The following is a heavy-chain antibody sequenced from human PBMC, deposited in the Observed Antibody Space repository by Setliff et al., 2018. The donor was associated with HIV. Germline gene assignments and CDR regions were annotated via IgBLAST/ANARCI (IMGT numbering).Heavy chain of an antibody. CDR3: ARDRIPSKWLLESDY. V-gene: IGHV1-2*02. CDR1: GYTFTGYY. J-gene: IGHJ4*02. Sequence: ASVKVSCKASGYTFTGYYMHWVRQAPGQGLEWMGWINPNSGGTNYAQKFQGRVTMTRDTSISTASLELRSLRSDDTAVYYCARDRIPSKWLLESDYWGQGTLVTVSS. D-gene: IGHD3-22*01. CDR2: INPNSGGT.